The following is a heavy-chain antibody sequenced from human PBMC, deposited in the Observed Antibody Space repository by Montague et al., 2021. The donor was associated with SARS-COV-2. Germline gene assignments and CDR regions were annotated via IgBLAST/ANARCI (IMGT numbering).Heavy chain of an antibody. CDR3: ASQDYDTLTGFRYHYYGMDV. D-gene: IGHD3-9*01. V-gene: IGHV3-23*03. CDR1: GVNFRSYV. J-gene: IGHJ6*02. CDR2: IYSDESHT. Sequence: SLRLSCAASGVNFRSYVMSWVRQVPGKGLEWVSGIYSDESHTNYADSVKGRFTISRDNSKNMVYLEMSHLRAEDTAVYYCASQDYDTLTGFRYHYYGMDVWGQGTTVTVS.